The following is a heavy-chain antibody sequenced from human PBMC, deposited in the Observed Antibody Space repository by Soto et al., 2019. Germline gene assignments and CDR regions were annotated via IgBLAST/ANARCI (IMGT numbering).Heavy chain of an antibody. Sequence: EVQLVESGGGLVQPGRSLRLSCAASGFTFDDYAMHWVRQAPGKGLEWVSGISWNSGSRGYADSVKGRFTISRDNAKNSRYLQMNCLRVEDTALYYCAKDRDSSGWLGFDYWGQGTLVTVSS. CDR3: AKDRDSSGWLGFDY. CDR1: GFTFDDYA. V-gene: IGHV3-9*01. D-gene: IGHD6-19*01. CDR2: ISWNSGSR. J-gene: IGHJ4*02.